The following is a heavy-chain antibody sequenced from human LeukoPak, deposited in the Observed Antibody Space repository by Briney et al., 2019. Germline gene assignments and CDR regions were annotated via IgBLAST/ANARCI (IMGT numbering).Heavy chain of an antibody. Sequence: GASVKVSCKASGYTFTAYYMYWVRQAPGQGLEWMGWINPNSGGTNYAQKFQGRVTMTRDTSISTAYMELSRLRSDDTAVYYCARATDTAMVTGWFDPWGQGTLVTVSP. D-gene: IGHD5-18*01. J-gene: IGHJ5*02. V-gene: IGHV1-2*02. CDR2: INPNSGGT. CDR3: ARATDTAMVTGWFDP. CDR1: GYTFTAYY.